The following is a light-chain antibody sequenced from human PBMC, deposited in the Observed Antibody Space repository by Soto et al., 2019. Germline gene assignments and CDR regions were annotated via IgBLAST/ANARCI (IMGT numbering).Light chain of an antibody. J-gene: IGLJ3*02. Sequence: SYELTQPPSVSVSLGQMAKITCSGEALPKKYAYWYQQKPGQLPLLVIYEDSEMPSGIPERFSGSSSGTVVTLTVSGVQAEDEADYYCLSADSSDAWVFGGGTKVTVL. CDR3: LSADSSDAWV. CDR2: EDS. CDR1: ALPKKY. V-gene: IGLV3-16*01.